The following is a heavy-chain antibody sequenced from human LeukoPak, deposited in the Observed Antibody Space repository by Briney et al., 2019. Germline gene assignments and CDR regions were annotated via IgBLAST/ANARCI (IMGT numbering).Heavy chain of an antibody. CDR3: AKALPSVTMVRGAFDY. Sequence: PGGSPRLSCAASGFTFSSYAMSWVRQAPGKGLEWVSAISGSGGSTYYADSVKGRFTISRDNSKNTLYLQMNSLRAEDTAVYYCAKALPSVTMVRGAFDYWGQGTLVTVSS. CDR1: GFTFSSYA. V-gene: IGHV3-23*01. J-gene: IGHJ4*02. CDR2: ISGSGGST. D-gene: IGHD3-10*01.